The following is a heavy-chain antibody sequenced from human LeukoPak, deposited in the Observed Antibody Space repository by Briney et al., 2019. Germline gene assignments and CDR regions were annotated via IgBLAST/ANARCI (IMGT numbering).Heavy chain of an antibody. J-gene: IGHJ4*02. Sequence: ASVKVSCKASGYTFTSYAMNWVRQAPGQGLEWMGWISAYNGNTNYAQKLQGRVTITADESTSTAYMELSSLRSEDTAVYYCARSDIGGSSDYWGQGTLVTVSS. CDR1: GYTFTSYA. CDR2: ISAYNGNT. CDR3: ARSDIGGSSDY. D-gene: IGHD6-6*01. V-gene: IGHV1-18*01.